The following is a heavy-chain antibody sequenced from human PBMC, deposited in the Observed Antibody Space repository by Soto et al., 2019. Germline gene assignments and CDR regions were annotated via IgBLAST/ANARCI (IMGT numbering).Heavy chain of an antibody. V-gene: IGHV3-23*01. CDR3: AKDHTIKDDFWSGYVYYGMDV. CDR1: GFTFSSYA. Sequence: GGSLRLSCAASGFTFSSYAMSWVRQAPGKGLEWVSAISGSGGSTYYADSVKGRFTISRDNSKNTLYLQMNSLRAEDTAVYYCAKDHTIKDDFWSGYVYYGMDVWGQGTTVTVSS. J-gene: IGHJ6*02. CDR2: ISGSGGST. D-gene: IGHD3-3*01.